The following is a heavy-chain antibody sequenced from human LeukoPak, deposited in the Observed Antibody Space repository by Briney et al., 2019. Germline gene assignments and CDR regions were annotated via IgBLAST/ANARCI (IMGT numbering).Heavy chain of an antibody. CDR1: GGSFSGYY. CDR3: ARQNSSGLDY. V-gene: IGHV4-34*01. Sequence: PSETLSLTCAVYGGSFSGYYWSWIRQPPGKGLEWIGEINHSGSTNYNPSLKSRVTISVDTSENQFSLKLSSVTAADTAVYYCARQNSSGLDYWGQGTLVTVSS. CDR2: INHSGST. J-gene: IGHJ4*02. D-gene: IGHD6-19*01.